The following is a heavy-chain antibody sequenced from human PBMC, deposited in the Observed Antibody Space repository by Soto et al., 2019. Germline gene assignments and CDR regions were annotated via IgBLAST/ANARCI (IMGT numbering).Heavy chain of an antibody. CDR2: IYYSGST. CDR3: ARADRQPTIYYGMDV. V-gene: IGHV4-30-4*01. J-gene: IGHJ6*02. D-gene: IGHD5-12*01. Sequence: QVQLQESGPGLVKPSQTLSLTCTVSAGSISSGDYYWSWIRQPPGKGLEWIGYIYYSGSTYYNPSLQSRVTISVDTSKNQFSLKLSSVTAADTAVYYCARADRQPTIYYGMDVWGQGTTVTVSS. CDR1: AGSISSGDYY.